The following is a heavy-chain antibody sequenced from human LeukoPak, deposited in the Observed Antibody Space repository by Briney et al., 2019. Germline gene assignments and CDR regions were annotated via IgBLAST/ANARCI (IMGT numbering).Heavy chain of an antibody. CDR1: GFTFSSHW. D-gene: IGHD6-13*01. V-gene: IGHV3-7*01. J-gene: IGHJ3*02. CDR2: INQDGSEG. Sequence: GGSLRLSCAASGFTFSSHWMTWVRQAPGKGLEWVANINQDGSEGYYVDSVKGRFTISRDNAKNSLYLQMNSLRAEDTAVYYCARDGEYSSSFAFDIWGQGTMVTVSS. CDR3: ARDGEYSSSFAFDI.